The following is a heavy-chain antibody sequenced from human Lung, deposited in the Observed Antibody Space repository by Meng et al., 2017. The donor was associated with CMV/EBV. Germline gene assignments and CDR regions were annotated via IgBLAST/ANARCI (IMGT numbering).Heavy chain of an antibody. CDR2: MNPNSGNT. Sequence: ASXXVSXNASGYTFTSYDINWVRQATGQGLEWMGWMNPNSGNTGYAQKFQGRVTMTRNTSISTAYMELSSLRSEDTAVYYCARGLWSGIKGWFDPWGQGTLVTVSS. CDR1: GYTFTSYD. D-gene: IGHD3-3*01. CDR3: ARGLWSGIKGWFDP. J-gene: IGHJ5*02. V-gene: IGHV1-8*01.